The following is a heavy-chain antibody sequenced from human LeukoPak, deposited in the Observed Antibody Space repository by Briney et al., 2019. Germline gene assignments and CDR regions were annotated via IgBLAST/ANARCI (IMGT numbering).Heavy chain of an antibody. V-gene: IGHV3-23*01. CDR1: GFTFSSYA. Sequence: GGSLRLSCAASGFTFSSYAMSWVRQAPGRGLEWVSAISGSGGSTYYADSVKGRFTISRDNSKNTLYLQMNSLRAEDTAVYYCARDKGNDYGTYDYWGQGTLVTVSS. J-gene: IGHJ4*02. CDR3: ARDKGNDYGTYDY. CDR2: ISGSGGST. D-gene: IGHD4-17*01.